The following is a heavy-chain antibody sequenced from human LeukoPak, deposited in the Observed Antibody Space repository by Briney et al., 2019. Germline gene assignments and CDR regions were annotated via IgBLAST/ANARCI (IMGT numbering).Heavy chain of an antibody. CDR1: GFTFSSYA. CDR2: ISGSGGST. D-gene: IGHD1-26*01. V-gene: IGHV3-23*01. J-gene: IGHJ4*02. CDR3: AKDRVWELLRPYYFDY. Sequence: GGSLRLSCAASGFTFSSYAMSWVRQAPGKGLEWVSAISGSGGSTYYADSVKGRFTISRDNSKNTLYLQMNSLRAEDTAVYYCAKDRVWELLRPYYFDYWGQGTLVTVSS.